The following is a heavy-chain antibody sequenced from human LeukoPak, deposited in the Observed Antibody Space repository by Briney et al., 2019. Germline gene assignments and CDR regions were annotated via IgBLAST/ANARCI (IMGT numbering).Heavy chain of an antibody. Sequence: GGSLRLSCAASGFTFSNAWMSWVRQAPGKGLEWVGRIKSKTDGGTTDYAAPVKGRFTISRDDSKNTLYLQMNSLKTEDTAVYYCTTKNSYSSSWYPEYYFDYWGQGTLVTVSS. CDR1: GFTFSNAW. J-gene: IGHJ4*02. CDR2: IKSKTDGGTT. CDR3: TTKNSYSSSWYPEYYFDY. V-gene: IGHV3-15*01. D-gene: IGHD6-13*01.